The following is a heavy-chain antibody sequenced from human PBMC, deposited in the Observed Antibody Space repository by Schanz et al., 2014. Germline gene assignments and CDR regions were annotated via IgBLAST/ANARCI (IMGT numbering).Heavy chain of an antibody. CDR1: GFSFDDYT. Sequence: EVQLVESGGVVVQPGGSLRLSCAASGFSFDDYTMHWVRQAPGKGLEWVSLIDRDGGHTYYADSVKGRFTISRDNSKNSLYLQMNSLRTEDTALYYCAKDSRGSSFDMDVWGQGTTVTVS. CDR2: IDRDGGHT. D-gene: IGHD1-26*01. J-gene: IGHJ6*02. CDR3: AKDSRGSSFDMDV. V-gene: IGHV3-43*01.